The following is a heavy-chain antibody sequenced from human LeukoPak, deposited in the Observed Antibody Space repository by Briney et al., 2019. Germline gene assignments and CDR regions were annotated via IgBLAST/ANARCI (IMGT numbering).Heavy chain of an antibody. J-gene: IGHJ4*02. Sequence: GASVKVSCKASGYTFTGYYLHWVRQAPGQGLEWMGWIHPTSGGTNSAQKFRGRVTMTRDTSISTAYMELSGLRSDDTAVYYCARDGEFGSYSDYWGQGTLVTVSS. CDR2: IHPTSGGT. D-gene: IGHD1-26*01. V-gene: IGHV1-2*02. CDR3: ARDGEFGSYSDY. CDR1: GYTFTGYY.